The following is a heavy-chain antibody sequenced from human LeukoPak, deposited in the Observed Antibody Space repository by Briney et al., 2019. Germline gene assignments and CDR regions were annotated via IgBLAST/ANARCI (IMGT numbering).Heavy chain of an antibody. Sequence: GGSLRLSCAASGFIFSDYYMSWIRQAPGKGLEWVSYISSSGSTMYYTDSVKGRFTISRDNAKDSLYLQMNSLRAEDTAVYYCARDPGSGYEEHFDYWGQGTLVTVS. V-gene: IGHV3-11*01. CDR1: GFIFSDYY. CDR2: ISSSGSTM. J-gene: IGHJ4*02. CDR3: ARDPGSGYEEHFDY. D-gene: IGHD5-12*01.